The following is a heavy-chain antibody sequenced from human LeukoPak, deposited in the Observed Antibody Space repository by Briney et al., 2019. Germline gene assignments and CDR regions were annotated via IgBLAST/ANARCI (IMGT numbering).Heavy chain of an antibody. J-gene: IGHJ3*02. CDR3: ARGNYDSRGYSNAFDI. CDR1: GGSISSYH. V-gene: IGHV4-59*01. CDR2: ISYSGST. D-gene: IGHD3-22*01. Sequence: PSETLSLTCTASGGSISSYHWSWIRQAPGKRLEWIGYISYSGSTNSNPSLRSRVTISVDTSKNQFSLQLSSVTAADTAVYYCARGNYDSRGYSNAFDIWGQGAMVTVSS.